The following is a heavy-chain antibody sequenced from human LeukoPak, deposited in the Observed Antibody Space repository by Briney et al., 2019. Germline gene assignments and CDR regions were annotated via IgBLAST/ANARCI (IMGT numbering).Heavy chain of an antibody. CDR2: ISSGSSTI. V-gene: IGHV3-48*04. J-gene: IGHJ6*02. CDR1: GFTFSSYS. Sequence: GGSLRLSCAASGFTFSSYSMNWVRQAPGKGLEWFSYISSGSSTIYYADSVKGRFTISRDNAKNSLYLQMNNLRAEDTAVYYCARYCGGDCYGMDVWGQGTTVTVSS. CDR3: ARYCGGDCYGMDV. D-gene: IGHD2-21*01.